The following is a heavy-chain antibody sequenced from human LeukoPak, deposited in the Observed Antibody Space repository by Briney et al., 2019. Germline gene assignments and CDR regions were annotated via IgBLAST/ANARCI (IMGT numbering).Heavy chain of an antibody. CDR3: VRESITGDRDFDY. Sequence: GGSLRLSCAASGFTFSSYEMNWVRQAPGKGLEWVSYISSSGSTIYYADSVKGRFTISRDNGKNSLFLLMSSLRADDTAVYYCVRESITGDRDFDYWGQGTLITVSS. D-gene: IGHD7-27*01. CDR2: ISSSGSTI. CDR1: GFTFSSYE. V-gene: IGHV3-48*03. J-gene: IGHJ4*02.